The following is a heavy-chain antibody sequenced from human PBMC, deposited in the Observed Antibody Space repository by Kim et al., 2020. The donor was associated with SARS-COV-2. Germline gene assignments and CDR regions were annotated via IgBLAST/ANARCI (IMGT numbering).Heavy chain of an antibody. CDR3: ARGLGEWLFGDD. Sequence: YYADSVKGRFTISRDNAKNSLYLQMNSLRDEDTAVYYCARGLGEWLFGDDWGQGTLVTVSS. V-gene: IGHV3-48*02. D-gene: IGHD3-16*01. J-gene: IGHJ4*02.